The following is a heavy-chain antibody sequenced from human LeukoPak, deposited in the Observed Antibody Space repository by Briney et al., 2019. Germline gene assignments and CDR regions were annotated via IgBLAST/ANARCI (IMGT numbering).Heavy chain of an antibody. CDR2: IYHSGST. CDR1: GYSISSGYY. V-gene: IGHV4-38-2*01. J-gene: IGHJ4*02. CDR3: ARKWLRTLDY. D-gene: IGHD3-22*01. Sequence: SETLSLTCAVSGYSISSGYYWGWIRQPPGKGLEWIGSIYHSGSTYYNPSLKSRVTISVDTCKNQFSLKLSSVTAADTAVYYCARKWLRTLDYWGQGTLVTVSS.